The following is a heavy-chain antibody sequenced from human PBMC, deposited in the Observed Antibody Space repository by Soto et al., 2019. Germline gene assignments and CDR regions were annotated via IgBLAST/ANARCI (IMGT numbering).Heavy chain of an antibody. CDR2: IFSNDER. J-gene: IGHJ5*02. V-gene: IGHV2-26*01. D-gene: IGHD2-15*01. CDR1: GFSLSNAGMG. CDR3: AQTEDGGRSRTPAGWFDA. Sequence: SGPTLVNPTETLTLTCTVSGFSLSNAGMGVSWIRQPPGKALEWLAHIFSNDERRFSTSLKNRLTISTDTFNSQVVLIMTNMDPVDTATYYCAQTEDGGRSRTPAGWFDAWGQGTLVTVSS.